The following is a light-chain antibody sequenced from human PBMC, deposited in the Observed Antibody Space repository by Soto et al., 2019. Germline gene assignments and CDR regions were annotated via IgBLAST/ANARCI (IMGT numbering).Light chain of an antibody. CDR1: QSVSSY. Sequence: EIVLTQSPATLSLSPGERATLSCRASQSVSSYLAWYQQKPGQAPRLLIYDASNRATGIPARFSGSGSGTDFTXXXSSLEPEDFXVYYCQQRSNWPRFGQGTRLEIK. CDR2: DAS. CDR3: QQRSNWPR. J-gene: IGKJ5*01. V-gene: IGKV3-11*01.